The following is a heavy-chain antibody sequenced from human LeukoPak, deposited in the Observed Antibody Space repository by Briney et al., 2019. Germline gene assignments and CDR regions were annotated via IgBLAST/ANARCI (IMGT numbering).Heavy chain of an antibody. V-gene: IGHV1-18*01. CDR2: ISAYNGNT. J-gene: IGHJ6*02. CDR1: GYTFTSYG. D-gene: IGHD3-9*01. Sequence: ASVKVSCKASGYTFTSYGISWVRQAPGQGLEWMGWISAYNGNTNYARKLQGRVTMTTDTSTSTAYMELRSLRAEDTAVYYCARDGANDILTGYVNYYYYYGMDVWGQGTTVTVSS. CDR3: ARDGANDILTGYVNYYYYYGMDV.